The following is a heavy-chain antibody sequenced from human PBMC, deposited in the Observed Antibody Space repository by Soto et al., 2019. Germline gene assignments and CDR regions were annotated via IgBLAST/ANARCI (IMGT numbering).Heavy chain of an antibody. CDR3: ARYSYGRLASFAY. CDR2: INHSGST. CDR1: GGSFSGYY. D-gene: IGHD5-18*01. Sequence: SETLSLTCAVYGGSFSGYYWSWIRQPPGKGLEWIGEINHSGSTNYNPSPKSRVTISVDTSKNQFSLKLSSVTAADTAVYYCARYSYGRLASFAYWGQGTLVTVSS. V-gene: IGHV4-34*01. J-gene: IGHJ4*02.